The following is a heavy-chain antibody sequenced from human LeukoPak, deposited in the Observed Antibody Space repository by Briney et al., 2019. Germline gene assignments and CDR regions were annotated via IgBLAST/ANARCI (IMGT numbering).Heavy chain of an antibody. Sequence: SETLSLXCTVSGGSISSYYWSWIRQPAGKGLEWIGRIYTSGSTNYNPSLKSRVTMSVDTSKNQFSLKLSSVTAADMAVYYCARDLAYYYDSSGYYSLFDYWGQGTLVTVSS. D-gene: IGHD3-22*01. V-gene: IGHV4-4*07. CDR2: IYTSGST. J-gene: IGHJ4*02. CDR1: GGSISSYY. CDR3: ARDLAYYYDSSGYYSLFDY.